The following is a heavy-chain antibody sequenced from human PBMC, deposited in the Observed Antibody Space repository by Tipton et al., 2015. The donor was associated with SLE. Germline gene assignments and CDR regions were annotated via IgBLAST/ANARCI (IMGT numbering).Heavy chain of an antibody. CDR1: GGSISSGSYY. J-gene: IGHJ4*02. CDR3: ARGRIAVAGNHFDY. V-gene: IGHV4-61*02. Sequence: PGLVKPSETLSLTCTVSGGSISSGSYYWSWIRQPAGKGLEWIGRVYTSGSTNYNPSLKSRVTISVDTSKNQFSLKLSSVTAADTAVYYCARGRIAVAGNHFDYWGQGTLVTVSS. CDR2: VYTSGST. D-gene: IGHD6-19*01.